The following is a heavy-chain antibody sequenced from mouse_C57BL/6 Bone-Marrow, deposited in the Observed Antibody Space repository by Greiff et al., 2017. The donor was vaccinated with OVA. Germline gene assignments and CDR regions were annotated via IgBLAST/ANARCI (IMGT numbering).Heavy chain of an antibody. CDR1: GFTFSDYG. D-gene: IGHD1-3*01. Sequence: EMKLMESGGGLVKPGGSLKLSCAASGFTFSDYGMHWVRQAPEKGLEWVAYISSGSSTIYYADTVKGRFTISRDNAKNTLFLQMTSLRSEDTAMYYCARPLNWYFDVWGTGTTVTVSS. CDR3: ARPLNWYFDV. J-gene: IGHJ1*03. V-gene: IGHV5-17*01. CDR2: ISSGSSTI.